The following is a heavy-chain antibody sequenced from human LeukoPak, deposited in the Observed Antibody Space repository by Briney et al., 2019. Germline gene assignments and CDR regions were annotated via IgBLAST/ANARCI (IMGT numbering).Heavy chain of an antibody. CDR3: ARGGYYGSGNDFRFDP. CDR1: GGSISSYY. V-gene: IGHV4-59*01. Sequence: PSETLSLTCTVSGGSISSYYWSWIRQPPGKGLEWIGYIYYSGSTYYKPSLKSRVTISVDTSKNQFSLKLNSVTAADTAVYYCARGGYYGSGNDFRFDPWGQGTLVTVSS. J-gene: IGHJ5*02. D-gene: IGHD3-10*01. CDR2: IYYSGST.